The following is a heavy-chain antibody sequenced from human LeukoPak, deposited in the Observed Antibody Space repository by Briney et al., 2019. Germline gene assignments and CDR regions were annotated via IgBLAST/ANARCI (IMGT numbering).Heavy chain of an antibody. J-gene: IGHJ4*02. CDR3: ARDRVGATTNFDY. D-gene: IGHD1-26*01. CDR2: ISGSGGST. CDR1: GFTFSDYY. V-gene: IGHV3-23*01. Sequence: GGSLRLSCAASGFTFSDYYMSWIRQAPGKGLEWVSAISGSGGSTYYADSVKGRFTISRDNSKNTLYLQMNSLRAEDTAVYYCARDRVGATTNFDYWGQGTLVTVSS.